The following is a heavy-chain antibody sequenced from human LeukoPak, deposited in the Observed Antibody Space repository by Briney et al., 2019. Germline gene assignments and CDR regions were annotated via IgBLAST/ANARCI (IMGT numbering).Heavy chain of an antibody. V-gene: IGHV4-38-2*01. Sequence: PSETLSLTCAVSGYSISSGYYWGWIRQPPGKGLEWIGSTYHSGSTYYNPSLKSRVTISVDTSKNQFSLKLSSVTAADTAVYYCARHLRFLEWPADYWGQGTLVTVSS. CDR1: GYSISSGYY. D-gene: IGHD3-3*01. CDR3: ARHLRFLEWPADY. CDR2: TYHSGST. J-gene: IGHJ4*02.